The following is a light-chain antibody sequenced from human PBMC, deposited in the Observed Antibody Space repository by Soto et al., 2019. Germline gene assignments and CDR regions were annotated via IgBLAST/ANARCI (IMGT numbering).Light chain of an antibody. CDR1: ESVSTY. V-gene: IGKV3-11*01. CDR2: DAS. CDR3: QQRSKWPIT. J-gene: IGKJ5*01. Sequence: EIVLTQSPATLSLSPGERATLSCRATESVSTYLAWYQQKPGRAPRLLIYDASKRATGIPARFSGSGSGTGFTLTISSLEPEDFAVYYCQQRSKWPITFGQGTRLEL.